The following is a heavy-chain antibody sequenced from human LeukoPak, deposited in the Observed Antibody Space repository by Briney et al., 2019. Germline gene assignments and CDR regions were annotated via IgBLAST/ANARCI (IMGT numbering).Heavy chain of an antibody. J-gene: IGHJ4*02. CDR2: IDQGGSVR. CDR3: ARDPESSSFDL. CDR1: GFSFSTYW. V-gene: IGHV3-7*01. D-gene: IGHD6-13*01. Sequence: GGSLRLSCAASGFSFSTYWMSWVRQTPEKGLEFVANIDQGGSVRNYMDSLKGRCTISRDNAKKSLYLEINSLRADDTAVYYCARDPESSSFDLWGRGALVTISS.